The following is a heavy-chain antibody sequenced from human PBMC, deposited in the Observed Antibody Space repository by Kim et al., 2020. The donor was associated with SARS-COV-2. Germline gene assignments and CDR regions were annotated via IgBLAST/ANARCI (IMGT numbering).Heavy chain of an antibody. Sequence: SVKVSCKASGGTFSSYAISWVRQAPGQGLEWMGGIIPIFGTANYAQKFQGRVTITADESTSTAYMELSSLRSEDTAVYYCARDYYAGYSYGVWGQGTLVTVSS. V-gene: IGHV1-69*13. J-gene: IGHJ4*02. D-gene: IGHD5-18*01. CDR1: GGTFSSYA. CDR2: IIPIFGTA. CDR3: ARDYYAGYSYGV.